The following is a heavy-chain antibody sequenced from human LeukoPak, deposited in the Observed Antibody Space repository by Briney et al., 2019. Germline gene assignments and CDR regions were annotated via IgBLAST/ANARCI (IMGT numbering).Heavy chain of an antibody. Sequence: PSETLSLPCTVSGASITSYYWNWIRQPPGKGLEWIGYIFHSGSTNYNPPLKSRATVSVDTSKSQFSLKLTSVTAADTAVYYCARASTDSSRSYHYFDCWGQGALVTVSS. CDR3: ARASTDSSRSYHYFDC. CDR1: GASITSYY. D-gene: IGHD6-13*01. CDR2: IFHSGST. J-gene: IGHJ4*02. V-gene: IGHV4-59*01.